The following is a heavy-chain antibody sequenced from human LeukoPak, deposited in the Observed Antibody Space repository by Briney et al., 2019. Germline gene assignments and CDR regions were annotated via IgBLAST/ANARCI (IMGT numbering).Heavy chain of an antibody. CDR3: ARSISSGYYYNWFDP. Sequence: PSETLSLTCTVSGDSISSSTYYWGWIRQPPGKGLEWIGSIYYSGSTYYNPSLKSRVTISVDTSKNQFSLKLSSVTAADTAVYYCARSISSGYYYNWFDPWGQGTLVTVSS. J-gene: IGHJ5*02. D-gene: IGHD3-22*01. CDR1: GDSISSSTYY. V-gene: IGHV4-39*07. CDR2: IYYSGST.